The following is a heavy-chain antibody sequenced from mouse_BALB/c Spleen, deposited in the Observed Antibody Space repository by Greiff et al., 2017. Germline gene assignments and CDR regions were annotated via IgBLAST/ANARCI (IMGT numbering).Heavy chain of an antibody. Sequence: QVQLKESGAELAKPGASVKMSCKASGYTFTTYWMHWVKQRPGQGLEWIGYISPSTGYTNYNQKFKGKATLTVDKSSSTAYMQLSSLTSEDSAVYYCARRYYGTSFDYWGQGTTLTVSS. J-gene: IGHJ2*01. V-gene: IGHV1-7*01. CDR3: ARRYYGTSFDY. D-gene: IGHD1-1*01. CDR1: GYTFTTYW. CDR2: ISPSTGYT.